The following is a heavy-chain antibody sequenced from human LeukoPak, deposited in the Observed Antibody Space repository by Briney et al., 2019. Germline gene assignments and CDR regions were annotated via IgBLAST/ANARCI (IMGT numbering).Heavy chain of an antibody. V-gene: IGHV1-18*01. CDR3: ARDGPPPPYVWGSYRSYWYFDL. CDR2: ISAYNGNT. J-gene: IGHJ2*01. CDR1: GYTFTSYG. Sequence: ASVKVSCKASGYTFTSYGISWVRQAPGQGLEWMGWISAYNGNTNYALKLQGRVTMTTDTSTSTAYMELRSLRSDDTAVYYCARDGPPPPYVWGSYRSYWYFDLWGRGTLVTVSS. D-gene: IGHD3-16*02.